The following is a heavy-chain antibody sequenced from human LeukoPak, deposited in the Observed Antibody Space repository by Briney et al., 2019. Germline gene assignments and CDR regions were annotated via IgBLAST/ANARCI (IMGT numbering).Heavy chain of an antibody. CDR2: ISSSSSTI. J-gene: IGHJ6*03. CDR1: GYTFSSYS. Sequence: PGGSLRLSCAASGYTFSSYSMTWVRQAPGKGLEWVSYISSSSSTIYYADSVKGRFTISRDNAKNSQYLQMNSLRAEDTAVYYCARERYGSGSYYDYYYYYMDAWGKGTTVTV. CDR3: ARERYGSGSYYDYYYYYMDA. V-gene: IGHV3-48*04. D-gene: IGHD3-10*01.